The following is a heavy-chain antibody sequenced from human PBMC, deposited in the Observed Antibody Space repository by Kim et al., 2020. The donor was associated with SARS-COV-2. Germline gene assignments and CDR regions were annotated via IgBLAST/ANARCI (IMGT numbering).Heavy chain of an antibody. J-gene: IGHJ3*02. V-gene: IGHV3-13*01. CDR3: ARDDDPAGTGALDI. CDR1: GFTFSSYD. CDR2: IGYGGDT. D-gene: IGHD6-13*01. Sequence: GGSLRLSCAPSGFTFSSYDMHWVRQVIGKGLEWVSGIGYGGDTHYPGSVKGRFTISRENAKNSLYLQMNSLRAGDTAVYYCARDDDPAGTGALDIWGQGTMVTVSS.